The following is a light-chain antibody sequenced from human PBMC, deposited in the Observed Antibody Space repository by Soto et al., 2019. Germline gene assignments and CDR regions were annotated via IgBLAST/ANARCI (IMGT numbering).Light chain of an antibody. J-gene: IGLJ1*01. Sequence: QSVLTQPRSVSGSPGQSVTISCTGTSSDVGGYNYVSWYQQHPGKAPKLMIYDVSKRPSGVPDRFSGSKSGNTASLTISGLQAEDEADYYCCSYAGSYVFGTGTKVSFL. CDR3: CSYAGSYV. CDR1: SSDVGGYNY. V-gene: IGLV2-11*01. CDR2: DVS.